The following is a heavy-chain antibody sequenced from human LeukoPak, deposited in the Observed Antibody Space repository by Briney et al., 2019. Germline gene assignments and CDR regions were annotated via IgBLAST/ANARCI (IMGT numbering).Heavy chain of an antibody. J-gene: IGHJ4*02. CDR2: ISSGGSVM. Sequence: GGSLRLSCAASGFTFSDYYMSWIRQAPGKGLGWVSYISSGGSVMYYADSVKGRFTISRDNATNSLYLQVNSLRAEDTAVYYCAGGGGSYYFDSWGQGTLVTVSS. CDR1: GFTFSDYY. V-gene: IGHV3-11*04. D-gene: IGHD1-26*01. CDR3: AGGGGSYYFDS.